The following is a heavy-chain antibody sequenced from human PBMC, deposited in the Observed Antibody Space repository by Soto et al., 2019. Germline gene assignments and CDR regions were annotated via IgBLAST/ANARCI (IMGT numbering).Heavy chain of an antibody. D-gene: IGHD2-2*01. CDR1: GFTFSDYY. CDR3: VRDGGEVIPAAIGGGYGMDV. V-gene: IGHV3-11*06. Sequence: QVQLVGSGGGLVKPGGSLRLSCAASGFTFSDYYMSWIRQAPGKGLEWISYISGSNIYTNYADSVKGRFTISRDNANNSLYLQMDSLRVEDTAVYYCVRDGGEVIPAAIGGGYGMDVWGQGTTVTVSS. CDR2: ISGSNIYT. J-gene: IGHJ6*02.